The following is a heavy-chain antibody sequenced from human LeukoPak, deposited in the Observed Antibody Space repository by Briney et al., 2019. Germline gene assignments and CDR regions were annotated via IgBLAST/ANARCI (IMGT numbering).Heavy chain of an antibody. V-gene: IGHV3-74*01. CDR2: IDSDGSTT. Sequence: GGSLRLSCAASGFTFRSYWMHWVRQAPGKGLLWVSRIDSDGSTTSHADPVKGRFTISRDNAKNTLYLQMDSLRAEDTAVYYCVRDAYNILTAPYFDYWGQGTLVTVSS. CDR1: GFTFRSYW. D-gene: IGHD3-9*01. CDR3: VRDAYNILTAPYFDY. J-gene: IGHJ4*02.